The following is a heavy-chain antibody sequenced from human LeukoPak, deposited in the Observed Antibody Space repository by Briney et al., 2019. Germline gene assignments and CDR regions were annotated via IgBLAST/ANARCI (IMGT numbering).Heavy chain of an antibody. D-gene: IGHD1-1*01. CDR2: ISSSSSYI. CDR3: ARPRRGGWNDGTLDY. Sequence: GGSLRLSCAASGFTFSSYSMNWVRQAPGKGLEWVSSISSSSSYIYYADSVKGRFTISGDNAKNSLYLQMNSLRAEDTAVYYCARPRRGGWNDGTLDYWGQGTLVTVSS. J-gene: IGHJ4*02. V-gene: IGHV3-21*01. CDR1: GFTFSSYS.